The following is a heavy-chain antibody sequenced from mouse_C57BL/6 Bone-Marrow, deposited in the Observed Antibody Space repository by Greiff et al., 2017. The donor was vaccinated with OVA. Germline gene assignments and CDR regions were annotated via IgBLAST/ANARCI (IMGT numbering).Heavy chain of an antibody. CDR1: GYTFTDYN. CDR3: ARGGITTVVAPFAY. CDR2: INPNNGGT. J-gene: IGHJ3*01. V-gene: IGHV1-22*01. Sequence: VQLQQSGPELVKPGASVKMSCKASGYTFTDYNMHWVKQSPGKSLEWIGYINPNNGGTSYNQKFKGKATLTVNKSSSTAYMELRSLTSEDSAVDYCARGGITTVVAPFAYWGQGTLVTVSA. D-gene: IGHD1-1*01.